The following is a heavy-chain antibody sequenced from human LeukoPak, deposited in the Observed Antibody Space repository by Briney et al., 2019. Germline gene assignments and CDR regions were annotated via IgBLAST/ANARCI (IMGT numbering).Heavy chain of an antibody. CDR1: GFTLSTHS. D-gene: IGHD2-2*01. V-gene: IGHV3-21*01. J-gene: IGHJ4*02. CDR2: ISSSSNFI. CDR3: AGPATGYCSSAGCHWDS. Sequence: GGSLRLSCAASGFTLSTHSMYWVRQAPGKGLEWVSSISSSSNFIHYAESVRGRFTISRDNAKNSLYLQMDSLGAQDTAVYYCAGPATGYCSSAGCHWDSWGQGTLVTVSS.